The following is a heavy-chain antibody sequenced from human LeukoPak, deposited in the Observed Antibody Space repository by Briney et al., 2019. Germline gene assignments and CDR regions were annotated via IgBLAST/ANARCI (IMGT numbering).Heavy chain of an antibody. J-gene: IGHJ4*02. CDR1: GFTFSGHW. CDR3: ARVPSSSSWFDY. D-gene: IGHD6-13*01. CDR2: INSDGSST. Sequence: GGSLRLSCAASGFTFSGHWMHWVRQPPGKGLVSVSRINSDGSSTSYADSVKGRFTISRDNAKNTLYLQMNSLRAEDTAVYYCARVPSSSSWFDYWGQGTLVTVSS. V-gene: IGHV3-74*01.